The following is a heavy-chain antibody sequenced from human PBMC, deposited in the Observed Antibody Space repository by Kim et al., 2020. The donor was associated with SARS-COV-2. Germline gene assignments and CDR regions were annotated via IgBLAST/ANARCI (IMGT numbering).Heavy chain of an antibody. D-gene: IGHD3-22*01. CDR1: GFTFSSYA. V-gene: IGHV3-23*01. Sequence: GGSLRLSCAASGFTFSSYAMNWVRQAPGKGLEWVSVISGSGGNTYYTDSVKGRFTISRDNSKNTVYLQMSSLRGEDTAVYYCAKKSSAGSYDTSGYPDNWGQGTLVTVSS. CDR3: AKKSSAGSYDTSGYPDN. J-gene: IGHJ4*02. CDR2: ISGSGGNT.